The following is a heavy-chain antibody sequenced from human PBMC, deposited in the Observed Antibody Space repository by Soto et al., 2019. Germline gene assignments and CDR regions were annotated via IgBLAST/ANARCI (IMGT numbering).Heavy chain of an antibody. Sequence: ASVKVSCKVSGDTLTGLSMHWVRQAPGKGLEWMGGFDPEDVETIYAQKFQGRVTMNEETSTDTAYMELSSLRSEDTAVYYCATTGLVVHGWFDPWRQGTLVTVSS. D-gene: IGHD2-2*01. CDR2: FDPEDVET. CDR1: GDTLTGLS. CDR3: ATTGLVVHGWFDP. V-gene: IGHV1-24*01. J-gene: IGHJ5*02.